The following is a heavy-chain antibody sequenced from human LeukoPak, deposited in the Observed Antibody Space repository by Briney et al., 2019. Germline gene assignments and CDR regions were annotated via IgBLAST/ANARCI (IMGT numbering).Heavy chain of an antibody. Sequence: KPGGSLRLSCEASGFSFSRYTMNWVRQAPGKGLEWVSTISSISSYIYHTDSVKGRFTVSRDNAKGSLYLQMNSLRVEDTAVYYCARDGLQGNLVSTHWHFWGQGTLVTVSS. V-gene: IGHV3-21*01. D-gene: IGHD5/OR15-5a*01. J-gene: IGHJ4*02. CDR3: ARDGLQGNLVSTHWHF. CDR2: ISSISSYI. CDR1: GFSFSRYT.